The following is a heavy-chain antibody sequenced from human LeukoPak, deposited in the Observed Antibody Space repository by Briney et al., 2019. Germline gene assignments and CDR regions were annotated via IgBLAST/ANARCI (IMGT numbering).Heavy chain of an antibody. V-gene: IGHV3-23*01. CDR2: ISGSGGST. CDR3: AKDAKSYYGGYDDAFDI. D-gene: IGHD5-12*01. J-gene: IGHJ3*02. Sequence: GGSLRLSCAASGFTFSSYGMSWVRQAPGKGLECVSSISGSGGSTYFADSVKGRFTISRDNSKNTLYLQMNSLRVEDTALYYCAKDAKSYYGGYDDAFDIWGQGTMVTVSS. CDR1: GFTFSSYG.